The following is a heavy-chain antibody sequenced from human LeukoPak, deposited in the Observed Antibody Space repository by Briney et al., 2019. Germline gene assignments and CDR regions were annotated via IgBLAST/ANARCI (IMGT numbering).Heavy chain of an antibody. CDR1: GFTFSSYT. J-gene: IGHJ4*02. CDR2: ISSSSSYI. V-gene: IGHV3-21*06. D-gene: IGHD1-26*01. Sequence: GGSLRLSCAASGFTFSSYTMNWVRQGPGKGLEWVSSISSSSSYIYYADSMKGRFTISRDNANNSLYLQMNSLRAEDTAVYYCARGLEIVGVRSLDYWGQGTLVTVSS. CDR3: ARGLEIVGVRSLDY.